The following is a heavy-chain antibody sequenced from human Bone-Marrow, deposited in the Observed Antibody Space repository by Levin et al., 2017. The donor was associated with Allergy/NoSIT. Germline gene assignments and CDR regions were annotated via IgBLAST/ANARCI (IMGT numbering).Heavy chain of an antibody. V-gene: IGHV3-30*04. CDR3: ARDTYYGSGTYSYGSFY. CDR1: GFIFSDYA. Sequence: LSLTCAASGFIFSDYALQWVRQAPGQGLEWLAVISYDGRSKYYADSVRGRFTISRDNSKSTLYLQMNSLRTEDTAVYYCARDTYYGSGTYSYGSFYWGQGTLVTVSS. D-gene: IGHD3-10*01. CDR2: ISYDGRSK. J-gene: IGHJ4*02.